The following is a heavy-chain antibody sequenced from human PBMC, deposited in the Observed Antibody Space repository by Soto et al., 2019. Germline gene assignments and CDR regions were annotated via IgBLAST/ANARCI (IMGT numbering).Heavy chain of an antibody. V-gene: IGHV1-18*01. CDR1: GYGFTTYG. J-gene: IGHJ4*02. CDR2: ISAHNGNT. Sequence: QVHLVQSGAEVKKPGASVKVSCKGSGYGFTTYGITGVRQAPGQGLEGMAWISAHNGNTNYAKKLQGTVTVTRDTSTSTAYMELRILRSDDTAVYYCARGSYGDYWGQGALVTVSS. CDR3: ARGSYGDY. D-gene: IGHD1-26*01.